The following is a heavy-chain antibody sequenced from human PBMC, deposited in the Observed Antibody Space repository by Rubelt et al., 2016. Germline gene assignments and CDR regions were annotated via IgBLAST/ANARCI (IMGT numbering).Heavy chain of an antibody. J-gene: IGHJ6*02. CDR3: ALTTIIPGMDV. CDR1: GYSISSGYY. V-gene: IGHV4-38-2*02. Sequence: QVQLQESGPGLVKPSETLSLTCTVSGYSISSGYYWGWIRQPPGKGLEWIGSIYHSGSTYYNPSLKSRVPISLDKSKNQFSLKLSSVTAADTAVYYCALTTIIPGMDVWGQGTTVTVSS. CDR2: IYHSGST. D-gene: IGHD2-21*02.